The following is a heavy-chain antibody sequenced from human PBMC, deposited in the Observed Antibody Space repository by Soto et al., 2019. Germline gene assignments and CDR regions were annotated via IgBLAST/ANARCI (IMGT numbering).Heavy chain of an antibody. CDR2: INTGNGYT. V-gene: IGHV1-3*04. Sequence: QVQLVQSGAEVKKPGASVKVSCKASGYTFATYAIHWVRQAPGQRLEWMGWINTGNGYTEYSQNFRGRVTITRDTSASTAYMELSSLRSEDTAMYYSTRVNTRFLNPDYYSYYMDVWCQGTTVTVAS. CDR1: GYTFATYA. CDR3: TRVNTRFLNPDYYSYYMDV. J-gene: IGHJ6*02. D-gene: IGHD3-9*01.